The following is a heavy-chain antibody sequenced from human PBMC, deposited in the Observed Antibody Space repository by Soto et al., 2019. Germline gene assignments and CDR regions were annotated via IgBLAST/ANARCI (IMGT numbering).Heavy chain of an antibody. CDR1: GFTFSSYA. J-gene: IGHJ4*02. CDR2: ISGSGGST. CDR3: AKDSTSHYYDSSGYYD. V-gene: IGHV3-23*01. D-gene: IGHD3-22*01. Sequence: PGGSLRLSCAASGFTFSSYAMCWVRQAPGKGLEWVSAISGSGGSTYYADSVKGRFTISRDNSKNTLYLQMNSLRAEDTAVYYWAKDSTSHYYDSSGYYDWGQGTLVTVSS.